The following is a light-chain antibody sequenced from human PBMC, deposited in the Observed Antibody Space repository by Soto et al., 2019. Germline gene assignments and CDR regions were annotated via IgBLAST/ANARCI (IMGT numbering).Light chain of an antibody. V-gene: IGKV3-15*01. CDR3: QQYHNWPPLT. J-gene: IGKJ1*01. Sequence: EIVMTQSPATLSVSPGERATLSCRASQTVNSNLAWYQQRPGQAPRLLISGASTRAPGIPARFSGSWSGTEFTLTSSSLQSEDLAVYYCQQYHNWPPLTFREGTRVEI. CDR1: QTVNSN. CDR2: GAS.